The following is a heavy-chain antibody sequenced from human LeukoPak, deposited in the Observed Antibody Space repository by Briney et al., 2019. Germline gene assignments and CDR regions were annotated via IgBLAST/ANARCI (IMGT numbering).Heavy chain of an antibody. D-gene: IGHD6-13*01. V-gene: IGHV3-48*02. J-gene: IGHJ4*02. Sequence: PGGSLRLSCAASGFTFSTYSMTWVRQAPGRGLEWVSYLSSSSGTINYADSVKGRFTISRDNAKNSLYLQMKRLRDEDTTVYYCARHTTSNWYWINWGQGTLVTVSS. CDR3: ARHTTSNWYWIN. CDR1: GFTFSTYS. CDR2: LSSSSGTI.